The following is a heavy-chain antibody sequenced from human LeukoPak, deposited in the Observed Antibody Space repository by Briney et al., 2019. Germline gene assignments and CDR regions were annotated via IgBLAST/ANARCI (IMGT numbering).Heavy chain of an antibody. CDR2: IKGDGSFT. V-gene: IGHV3-74*03. Sequence: GGSLRLSCTASGFTFSDYWMNWVRQAPGKGPMWVSRIKGDGSFTTYADSVKGRFTISRDNAKNTLYLQMDSLRVDDTAVYYYSKSDYFDPWGRGTLVTVSS. CDR3: SKSDYFDP. J-gene: IGHJ5*02. D-gene: IGHD4-17*01. CDR1: GFTFSDYW.